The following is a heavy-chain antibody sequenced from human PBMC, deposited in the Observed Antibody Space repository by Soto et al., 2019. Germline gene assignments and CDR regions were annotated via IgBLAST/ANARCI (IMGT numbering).Heavy chain of an antibody. CDR1: GGSITTYQ. J-gene: IGHJ4*02. D-gene: IGHD3-10*01. CDR2: YSGFT. CDR3: AREFGAGGYRFDY. V-gene: IGHV4-59*01. Sequence: SETLSLTCTVSGGSITTYQWSWIRQPPGKGLEWIGGYSGFTNYNPSLESRVTISVDMSKNQFSLKLSSVTAADTAVYYCAREFGAGGYRFDYWGQGTQVTVSS.